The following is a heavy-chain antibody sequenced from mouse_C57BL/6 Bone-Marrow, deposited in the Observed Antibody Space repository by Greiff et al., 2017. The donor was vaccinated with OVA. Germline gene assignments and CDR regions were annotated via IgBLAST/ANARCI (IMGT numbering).Heavy chain of an antibody. CDR3: ARMGIYYYGNWYFDV. Sequence: QVQLKESGPELVKPGASVKISCKASGYAFSSSWMNWVKQRPGKGLEWIGRIYPGDGDTNYNGKFKGKATLTADKSSSTAYMQLSSLTSEDSAVYFCARMGIYYYGNWYFDVWGTGTTVTVSS. CDR2: IYPGDGDT. J-gene: IGHJ1*03. V-gene: IGHV1-82*01. CDR1: GYAFSSSW. D-gene: IGHD1-1*01.